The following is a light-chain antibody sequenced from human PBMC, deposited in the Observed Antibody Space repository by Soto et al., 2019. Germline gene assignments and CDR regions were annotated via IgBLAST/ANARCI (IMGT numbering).Light chain of an antibody. CDR2: INSDGSH. J-gene: IGLJ2*01. CDR1: SGHSSYA. CDR3: QTWVSGIEV. V-gene: IGLV4-69*01. Sequence: QLVLTQSPSASASLGASVKLTCTLSSGHSSYAIAWHQQQPEKGPRYLMKINSDGSHSKGDGIPDRFSGSSSGAERYHTISSLQSEDEADYYCQTWVSGIEVFGGGTKLTVL.